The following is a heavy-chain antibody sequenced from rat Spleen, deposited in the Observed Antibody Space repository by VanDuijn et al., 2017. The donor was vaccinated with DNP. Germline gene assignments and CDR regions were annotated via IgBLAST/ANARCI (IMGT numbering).Heavy chain of an antibody. D-gene: IGHD1-11*01. CDR2: IIYDGSRT. CDR1: GFTFSDYN. J-gene: IGHJ4*01. CDR3: ATFEGRDA. Sequence: EAQLVESGGGLVQPGRSLKLSCVSSGFTFSDYNMAWVRQAPKKGLEWVATIIYDGSRTYYRDSVKGRFTMSRDNAKSTLYLEMDSLRSEDTATYYCATFEGRDAWGQGTSVTVSS. V-gene: IGHV5S10*01.